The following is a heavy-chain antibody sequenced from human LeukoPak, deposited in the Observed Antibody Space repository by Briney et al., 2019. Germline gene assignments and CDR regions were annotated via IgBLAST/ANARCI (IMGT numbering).Heavy chain of an antibody. J-gene: IGHJ4*02. Sequence: GGSLRLSCAASGFTFSSYSMNWVRQAPGKGLEWVSSISSSSSYIYYADSVKGRFTITRDNAKNSLYLQMNSLRAEDTAVYYCARVRYGDHYFDYWGQGTLVTVSS. D-gene: IGHD7-27*01. V-gene: IGHV3-21*01. CDR2: ISSSSSYI. CDR3: ARVRYGDHYFDY. CDR1: GFTFSSYS.